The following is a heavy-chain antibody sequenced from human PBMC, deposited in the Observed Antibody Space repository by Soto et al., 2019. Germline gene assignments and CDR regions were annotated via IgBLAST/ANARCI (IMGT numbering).Heavy chain of an antibody. J-gene: IGHJ4*02. CDR2: ISPKSTYR. Sequence: QVHLVESGGGLVKPGGSLRLSCATSGFPFSDYYMSWIRQAPGKGLEWLSHISPKSTYRNYADSVKGRFTISRDNTKSSLFLQMNSLGVEDTAGYYCTRGGGGGLFEHWGQGVLVTVSS. D-gene: IGHD2-21*01. CDR3: TRGGGGGLFEH. CDR1: GFPFSDYY. V-gene: IGHV3-11*06.